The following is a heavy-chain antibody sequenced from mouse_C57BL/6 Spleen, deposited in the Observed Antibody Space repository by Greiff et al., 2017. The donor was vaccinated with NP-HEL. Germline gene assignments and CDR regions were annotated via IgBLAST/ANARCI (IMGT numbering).Heavy chain of an antibody. V-gene: IGHV14-2*01. CDR1: GFNIKDYY. D-gene: IGHD1-1*01. CDR2: IDPEDGET. Sequence: EVKLQESGAELVKPGASVKLSCTASGFNIKDYYMHWVKQRTEQGLEWIGRIDPEDGETKYAPKFQGKATITADTSSNTAYLQLSSLTSEDTAVYYCARSDYYGSSPHYYAMDYWGQGTSVTVSS. J-gene: IGHJ4*01. CDR3: ARSDYYGSSPHYYAMDY.